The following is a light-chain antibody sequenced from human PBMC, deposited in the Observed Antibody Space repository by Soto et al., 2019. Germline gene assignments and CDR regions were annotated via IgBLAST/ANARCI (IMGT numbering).Light chain of an antibody. Sequence: EIVMTQSPVTLSVSPGERATLSCRASQSISSSLAWYQQQPGQAPRLLISGASTRATGIPARFSGSGSGTEFTHTISSLQSEDSAVYYCQQYNNWWTFGQGTKVDI. CDR1: QSISSS. J-gene: IGKJ1*01. CDR2: GAS. CDR3: QQYNNWWT. V-gene: IGKV3-15*01.